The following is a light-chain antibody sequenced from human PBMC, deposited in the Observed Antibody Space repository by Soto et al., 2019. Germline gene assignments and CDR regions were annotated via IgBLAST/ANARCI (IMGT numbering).Light chain of an antibody. CDR2: EVS. CDR3: SSFTSTSTLV. CDR1: SSDVGGYNY. V-gene: IGLV2-14*03. Sequence: QSVLTQPASVSGSPGQAITISCTGTSSDVGGYNYVSWYQQHPGKAPKLMIYEVSDRPSGVSHRFSGSKSGNTASLTISGLQAEDEADYYCSSFTSTSTLVFGTETKVTVL. J-gene: IGLJ1*01.